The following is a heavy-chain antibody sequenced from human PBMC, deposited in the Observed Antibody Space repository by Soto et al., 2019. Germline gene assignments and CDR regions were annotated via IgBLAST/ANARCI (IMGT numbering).Heavy chain of an antibody. CDR1: GYTFTSYG. CDR2: ISAYNGNT. CDR3: ARETLMAARVSGWFDP. J-gene: IGHJ5*02. Sequence: ASVKVSCKASGYTFTSYGISWVRQAPGQGLECMGWISAYNGNTNYAQKLQGRVTMTTDTSTSTAYMELRSLRSDDTAVYYCARETLMAARVSGWFDPWGQGTLVTVSS. V-gene: IGHV1-18*01. D-gene: IGHD6-6*01.